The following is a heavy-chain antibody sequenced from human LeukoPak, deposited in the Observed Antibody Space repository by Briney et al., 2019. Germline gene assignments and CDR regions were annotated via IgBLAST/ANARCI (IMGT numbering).Heavy chain of an antibody. CDR2: IKPDGRDK. J-gene: IGHJ4*02. D-gene: IGHD1-26*01. V-gene: IGHV3-7*01. Sequence: PGGSLRLSCAASGFTFSSYAMHWVRQAPGKGLEWVATIKPDGRDKYYVDSVKGRFTMSRDNGKNSVYLQMNSLRAEDTAVYYCASWEASTNYWGQGTLVTVSS. CDR3: ASWEASTNY. CDR1: GFTFSSYA.